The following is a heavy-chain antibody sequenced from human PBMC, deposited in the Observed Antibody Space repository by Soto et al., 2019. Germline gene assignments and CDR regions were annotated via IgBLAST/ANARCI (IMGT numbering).Heavy chain of an antibody. D-gene: IGHD3-22*01. V-gene: IGHV1-69*13. CDR2: IIPIFGTA. CDR1: GGTFSSYA. CDR3: ARDYYDSSGYYYVRPFDI. Sequence: ASVKVSCKASGGTFSSYAISWVRQAPGQGLEWMGGIIPIFGTANYAQKFQGRVTITADESTSTAYMELSRLRSEDTAVYYCARDYYDSSGYYYVRPFDIWGQGTMVTVSS. J-gene: IGHJ3*02.